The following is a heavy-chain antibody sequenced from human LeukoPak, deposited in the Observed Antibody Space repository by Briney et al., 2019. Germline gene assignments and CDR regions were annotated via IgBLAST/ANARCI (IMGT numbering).Heavy chain of an antibody. D-gene: IGHD6-6*01. CDR2: IIPIFGTA. CDR1: GGTFSSYA. CDR3: ARGGYSSSSLAY. V-gene: IGHV1-69*05. Sequence: GASVTVSCKASGGTFSSYAISWVRQAPGQGLEWMGGIIPIFGTANYAQKFQGRVTITTDESTSTAYMELSSLRSEDTAVYYCARGGYSSSSLAYWGQGTLVTVSS. J-gene: IGHJ4*02.